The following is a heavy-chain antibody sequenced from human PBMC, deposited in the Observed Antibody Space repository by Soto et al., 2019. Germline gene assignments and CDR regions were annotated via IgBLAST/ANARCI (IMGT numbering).Heavy chain of an antibody. CDR1: GFTFSRFA. V-gene: IGHV3-30-3*01. D-gene: IGHD3-16*01. CDR2: ISDDGSKK. CDR3: TRERRPDPSADYVFYGILGY. J-gene: IGHJ4*02. Sequence: QVQLVESGGGVVQPGRSLRLSCAAPGFTFSRFALHWVRQAPGKGLEWVAVISDDGSKKYYAASVKGRFTISRDNSKNTLFLQMNSLRGEDTAVYYCTRERRPDPSADYVFYGILGYWGQGTLVTVSS.